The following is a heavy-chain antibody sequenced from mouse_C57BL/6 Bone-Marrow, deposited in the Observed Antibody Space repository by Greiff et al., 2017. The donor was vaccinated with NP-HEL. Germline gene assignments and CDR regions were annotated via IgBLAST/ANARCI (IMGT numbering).Heavy chain of an antibody. J-gene: IGHJ4*01. CDR2: ISSGGSYT. CDR1: GFTFSSYG. Sequence: DVHLVESGGDLVKPGGSLKLSCAASGFTFSSYGMSWVRQTPDKRLEWVATISSGGSYTYYPDSVKGRFTISRDNAKNTLYLQMSSLKSEDTAMYYCARPAFYAMDYWGQGTSVTVSS. V-gene: IGHV5-6*01. CDR3: ARPAFYAMDY.